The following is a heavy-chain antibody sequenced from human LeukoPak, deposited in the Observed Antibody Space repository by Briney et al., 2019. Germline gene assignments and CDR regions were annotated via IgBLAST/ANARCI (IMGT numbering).Heavy chain of an antibody. J-gene: IGHJ4*02. V-gene: IGHV3-21*01. Sequence: PGGSLRLSCAASGFTFSSYSMNWVRQAPGKGLEWVSSISSSSSYIYYADSVKGRFTISRDNAKNSLYLQMNSLRAEDTAVYYCAREQTANWGWMDFDYWGRGTLVTVSS. CDR1: GFTFSSYS. CDR2: ISSSSSYI. D-gene: IGHD7-27*01. CDR3: AREQTANWGWMDFDY.